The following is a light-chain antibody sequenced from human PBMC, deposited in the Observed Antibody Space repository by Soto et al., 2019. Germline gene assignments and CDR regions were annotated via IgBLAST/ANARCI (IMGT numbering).Light chain of an antibody. CDR2: GAS. J-gene: IGKJ1*01. CDR1: QSVSSSY. Sequence: DIVLTQSPGTLSLSPGESTNLSCSASQSVSSSYLAWYQQKPGQAPRLLIYGASTRAAGFPDRFSGSGSGTDFTLTISRLEPEEFAVCYCQQYGSSPRTFGQGTKVDIK. V-gene: IGKV3-20*01. CDR3: QQYGSSPRT.